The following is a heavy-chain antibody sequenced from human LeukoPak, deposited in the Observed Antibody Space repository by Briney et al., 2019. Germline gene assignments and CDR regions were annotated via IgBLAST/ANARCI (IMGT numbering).Heavy chain of an antibody. CDR2: INHSGST. CDR1: GGSFSGYY. V-gene: IGHV4-34*01. CDR3: ARMNLIRITTH. D-gene: IGHD3-3*01. J-gene: IGHJ4*02. Sequence: SETLSLTCAVYGGSFSGYYWSWIRQPPGKGLEGIGEINHSGSTNYNPSLKSRVTISVDTSKNQFSLKLSSVTAADTAVYYCARMNLIRITTHWGQGTLVTVSS.